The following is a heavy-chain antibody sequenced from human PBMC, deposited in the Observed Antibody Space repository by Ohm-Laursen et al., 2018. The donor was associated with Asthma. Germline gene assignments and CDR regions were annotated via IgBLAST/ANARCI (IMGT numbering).Heavy chain of an antibody. J-gene: IGHJ3*02. CDR1: GFTFSSYS. CDR2: ISSSSSYI. V-gene: IGHV3-21*04. Sequence: GSLRLSCTASGFTFSSYSMNWVRQAPGKGLEWVSSISSSSSYIYYADSVKGRFTISRDNAKNSLYLQMNSLRAEDTAVYYCASSVLCGGDCYSAFDIWGQGTMVTVSS. D-gene: IGHD2-21*02. CDR3: ASSVLCGGDCYSAFDI.